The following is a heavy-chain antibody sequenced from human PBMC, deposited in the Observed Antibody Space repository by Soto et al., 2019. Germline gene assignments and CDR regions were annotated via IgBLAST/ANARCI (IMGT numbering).Heavy chain of an antibody. Sequence: QGHLVQSGGEMKKPGASVKVSCKASGYTFTRYGICWVRQAPGQGLEWMGWISGYNGDTNYAQNVQGRVSMTIDTSTSTAYMELRSLTSDDTAVYYCAKNGQPPYYYYGLDVWGQGTTVTVSS. D-gene: IGHD2-8*01. V-gene: IGHV1-18*01. CDR1: GYTFTRYG. CDR3: AKNGQPPYYYYGLDV. J-gene: IGHJ6*02. CDR2: ISGYNGDT.